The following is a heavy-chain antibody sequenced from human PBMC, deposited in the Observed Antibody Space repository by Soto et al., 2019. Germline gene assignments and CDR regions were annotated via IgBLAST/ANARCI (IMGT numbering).Heavy chain of an antibody. Sequence: GASVKVSCKASGYTFTSYGISWVRQAPGQGLEWMGWISAYNGNTNYAQKRQGRVTMTTDTSTSTAYMELRSLRSDDTAVYYCARLTALGTTGTTRDYYYYYGMDVWGQGTTVTVPS. D-gene: IGHD1-1*01. CDR3: ARLTALGTTGTTRDYYYYYGMDV. CDR1: GYTFTSYG. CDR2: ISAYNGNT. V-gene: IGHV1-18*01. J-gene: IGHJ6*02.